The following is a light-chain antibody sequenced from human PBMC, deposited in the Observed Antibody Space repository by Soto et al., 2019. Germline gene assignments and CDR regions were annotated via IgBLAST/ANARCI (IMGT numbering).Light chain of an antibody. J-gene: IGKJ4*01. CDR3: QQYDSSPLT. V-gene: IGKV1-5*03. CDR2: KAS. Sequence: DIQMTQSPSTLSASVGDRVTITCRASQSISMWLAWYQQKPGKAPNLLIYKASVLESGVPPRFSGSGSVTEFTLTISSLQPEDFATYYCQQYDSSPLTFGGGTKVEIK. CDR1: QSISMW.